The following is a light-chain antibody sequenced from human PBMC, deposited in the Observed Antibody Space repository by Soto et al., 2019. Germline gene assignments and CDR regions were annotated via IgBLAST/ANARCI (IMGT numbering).Light chain of an antibody. CDR2: KAS. Sequence: DIQMTQSPSTLPASVGDRVTITCRASQSISNWLAWYQQKPGKAPQLLIYKASILGRGVSSRFSGSGSGTEFTLTISSLQPDDFATYYCQQYNSYLWTFGQGTKVEVK. CDR3: QQYNSYLWT. J-gene: IGKJ1*01. CDR1: QSISNW. V-gene: IGKV1-5*03.